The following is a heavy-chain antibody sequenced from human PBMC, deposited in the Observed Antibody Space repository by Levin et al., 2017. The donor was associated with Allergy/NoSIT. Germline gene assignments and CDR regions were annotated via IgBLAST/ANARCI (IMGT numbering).Heavy chain of an antibody. CDR1: GGSISSGDYY. J-gene: IGHJ3*02. V-gene: IGHV4-30-4*01. D-gene: IGHD3-10*01. CDR3: ARDTMVQGEGNKDDAFDI. CDR2: IYYSGST. Sequence: SETLSLTCTVSGGSISSGDYYWSWIRQPPGKGLEWIGYIYYSGSTYYNPSLKSRVTISVDTSKNQFSLKLSSVTAADTAVYYCARDTMVQGEGNKDDAFDIWGQGTMVTVSS.